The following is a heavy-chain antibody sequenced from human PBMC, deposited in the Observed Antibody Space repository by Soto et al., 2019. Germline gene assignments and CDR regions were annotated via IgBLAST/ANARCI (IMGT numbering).Heavy chain of an antibody. CDR2: ISGSGGST. Sequence: VGSLRLSCAAPGFTFSSYAMSWVRQAPGKGLEWVSAISGSGGSTYYADSVKGRFTISRDNSKNTLYLQMNSLRAEDSAVYYYAESEIAVAGRQNWGQGTLVTVSS. D-gene: IGHD6-19*01. CDR1: GFTFSSYA. J-gene: IGHJ4*02. CDR3: AESEIAVAGRQN. V-gene: IGHV3-23*01.